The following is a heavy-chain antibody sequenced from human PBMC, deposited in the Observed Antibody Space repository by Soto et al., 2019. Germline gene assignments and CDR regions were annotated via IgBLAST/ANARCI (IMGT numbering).Heavy chain of an antibody. CDR3: ARRGSGSYYAY. Sequence: EVQLLESGGGLVQPGGSLRLSCAASGFTFSNYAMNWVCQAPGKGLEWVSVISGSGDSTYYADSVKGRFTISRDNPKNTLYLQMNSLRAEDTAMYYRARRGSGSYYAYWGQGTLVSVSS. CDR2: ISGSGDST. V-gene: IGHV3-23*01. D-gene: IGHD1-26*01. CDR1: GFTFSNYA. J-gene: IGHJ4*02.